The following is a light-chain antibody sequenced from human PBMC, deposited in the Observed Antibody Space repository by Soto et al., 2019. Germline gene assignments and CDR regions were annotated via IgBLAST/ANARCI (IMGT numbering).Light chain of an antibody. Sequence: QSALTQPASVSGSPGQSITISCTGTSSDVGTYEYVSWYQHHPGKAPKLMIYDVSNRPSGVSDRFSGSKSGNTASLTISGLQAEDEADCHCSSYASNGDVLFGGGTQLTVL. CDR2: DVS. CDR3: SSYASNGDVL. CDR1: SSDVGTYEY. V-gene: IGLV2-14*03. J-gene: IGLJ2*01.